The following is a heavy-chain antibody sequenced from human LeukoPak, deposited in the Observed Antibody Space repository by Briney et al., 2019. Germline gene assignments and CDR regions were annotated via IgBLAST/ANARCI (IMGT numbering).Heavy chain of an antibody. Sequence: PRGSLRLSCAASGFTFSSYEMNWVRQAPGKGLEWVSYISSSGRTIYYADSVKGRLTTYRDKAKTSLDLKMNSLRAEDTAVYYCARGITYYYDSSGYPTFYYMDVWGKGTTVTVSS. CDR2: ISSSGRTI. J-gene: IGHJ6*03. V-gene: IGHV3-48*03. CDR1: GFTFSSYE. CDR3: ARGITYYYDSSGYPTFYYMDV. D-gene: IGHD3-22*01.